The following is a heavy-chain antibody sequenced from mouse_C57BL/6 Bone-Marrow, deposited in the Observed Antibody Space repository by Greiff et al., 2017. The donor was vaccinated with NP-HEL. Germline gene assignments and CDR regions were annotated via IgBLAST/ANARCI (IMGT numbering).Heavy chain of an antibody. CDR1: GFNIKDDY. Sequence: EVQLQESGAELVRPGASVKLSCTASGFNIKDDYMHWVKQRPEQGLEWIGWIDPENGDTEYASKFQGKATITADTSSNTAYRQLSSLTSEDTAVYYCTTFMTTVVTGYFDVWGTGTTVTVSS. D-gene: IGHD1-1*01. J-gene: IGHJ1*03. V-gene: IGHV14-4*01. CDR2: IDPENGDT. CDR3: TTFMTTVVTGYFDV.